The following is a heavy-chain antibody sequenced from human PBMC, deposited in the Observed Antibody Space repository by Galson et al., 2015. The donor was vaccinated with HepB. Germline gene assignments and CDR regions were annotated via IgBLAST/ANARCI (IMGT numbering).Heavy chain of an antibody. J-gene: IGHJ3*02. V-gene: IGHV3-23*01. CDR1: GFTFSSCA. CDR2: ISGNGVST. Sequence: SLRLSCAASGFTFSSCAMTWVRQAPGKGLEWVSAISGNGVSTYYADSVKGRFTISRDNSKNTLYLQMNSLRAEDTAVYYCAREGPAPDYGDYESSDAFDIWGQGTMVTVSS. D-gene: IGHD4-17*01. CDR3: AREGPAPDYGDYESSDAFDI.